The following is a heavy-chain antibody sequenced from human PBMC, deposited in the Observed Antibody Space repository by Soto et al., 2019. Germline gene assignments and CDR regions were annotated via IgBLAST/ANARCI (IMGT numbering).Heavy chain of an antibody. CDR2: ISYDGSNK. V-gene: IGHV3-30*18. CDR3: AKEAAVGVVVVAATVFDY. Sequence: GGSLRLSCAASGFTFSSYGMHWVRQAPGKGLEWVAVISYDGSNKYYADSVKGRFTISRDNSKNTLYLQMNSLRAEDTAVYYCAKEAAVGVVVVAATVFDYWGQGTLVTVSS. J-gene: IGHJ4*02. D-gene: IGHD2-15*01. CDR1: GFTFSSYG.